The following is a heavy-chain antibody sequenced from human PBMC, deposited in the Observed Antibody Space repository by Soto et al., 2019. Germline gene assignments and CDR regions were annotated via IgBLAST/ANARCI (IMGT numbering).Heavy chain of an antibody. CDR3: ARDHCSGGSCYLNWFDP. J-gene: IGHJ5*02. CDR1: GGTFSSYA. V-gene: IGHV1-69*12. CDR2: IIPIFGTA. Sequence: QVQLVQSGAEVKKPGSSVKVSCKASGGTFSSYAISWVRQAPGQGLEWMGGIIPIFGTANYAQKFQGSVTITADESTSTAYMELSSLRSEDTAVYYCARDHCSGGSCYLNWFDPWGQGTLVTVSS. D-gene: IGHD2-15*01.